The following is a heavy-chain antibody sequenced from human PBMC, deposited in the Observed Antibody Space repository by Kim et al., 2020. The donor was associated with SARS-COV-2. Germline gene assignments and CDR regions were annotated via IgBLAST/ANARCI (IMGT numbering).Heavy chain of an antibody. CDR1: GGSFSGYY. CDR3: ARVYSKSTYYYYYYMDV. V-gene: IGHV4-34*01. J-gene: IGHJ6*03. Sequence: SETLSLTCAVYGGSFSGYYWSWIRQPPGKGLEWIGEINHSGSTNYNPSLKSRVTISVDTSKNQFSLKLSSVTAADTAVYYCARVYSKSTYYYYYYMDVWGKGTTVTVSS. D-gene: IGHD4-4*01. CDR2: INHSGST.